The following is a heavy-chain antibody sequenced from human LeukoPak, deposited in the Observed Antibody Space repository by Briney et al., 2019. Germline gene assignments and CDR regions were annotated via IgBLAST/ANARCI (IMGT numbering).Heavy chain of an antibody. Sequence: GASVKVSCKASGYTFTSYAMHWVRQAPGQRLEWMGWINAGNGNTKYSQKFQGRVTITRDTSASTAYMELSSLRSEDTAVYYCARREQWRRGYYYYGMDVWGQGTTVTVSS. J-gene: IGHJ6*02. CDR2: INAGNGNT. D-gene: IGHD6-19*01. CDR3: ARREQWRRGYYYYGMDV. CDR1: GYTFTSYA. V-gene: IGHV1-3*01.